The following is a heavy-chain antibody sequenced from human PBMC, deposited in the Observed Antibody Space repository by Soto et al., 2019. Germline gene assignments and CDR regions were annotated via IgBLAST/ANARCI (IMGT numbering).Heavy chain of an antibody. J-gene: IGHJ5*02. CDR2: IYYSGVT. CDR1: GDSITSGGYY. CDR3: ARDLRGRGSGRFDP. Sequence: QVQLQESGPGLVKPSQTLSLTCTVSGDSITSGGYYWTWIRQYPGKGLEYIGCIYYSGVTYYNPYRNSRVTIPVDTSTNQFSLNLSSVTAADTAMYSCARDLRGRGSGRFDPWGQGTLVTVSS. V-gene: IGHV4-31*03. D-gene: IGHD3-10*01.